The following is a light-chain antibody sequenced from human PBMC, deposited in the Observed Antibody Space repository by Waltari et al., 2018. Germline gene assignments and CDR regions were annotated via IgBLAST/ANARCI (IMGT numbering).Light chain of an antibody. CDR3: QQYCSSPLT. CDR1: QSLLYSSVNKNC. Sequence: DIVLTQYPDSLAVSLGERATINCKSSQSLLYSSVNKNCLAWYQQKAGQPPKLLIYWASTREPGVPDQFSGSGSGTDFTLTISSLQAEDVAVYYCQQYCSSPLTFGGGTKVEIK. CDR2: WAS. J-gene: IGKJ4*01. V-gene: IGKV4-1*01.